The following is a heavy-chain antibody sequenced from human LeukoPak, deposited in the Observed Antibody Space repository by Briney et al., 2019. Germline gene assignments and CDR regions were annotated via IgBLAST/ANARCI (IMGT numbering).Heavy chain of an antibody. D-gene: IGHD5-18*01. V-gene: IGHV3-11*03. CDR2: ISTSSSYT. Sequence: GGSLRLSCAASGFTFSDYYMSWIRQAPGKGLEWVSYISTSSSYTNYADSVKGRFTISRDNAENSLYLHMNSLRAEDTAVYYRAAGYSAYYFDFWGQGTLVTVSS. CDR1: GFTFSDYY. J-gene: IGHJ4*02. CDR3: AAGYSAYYFDF.